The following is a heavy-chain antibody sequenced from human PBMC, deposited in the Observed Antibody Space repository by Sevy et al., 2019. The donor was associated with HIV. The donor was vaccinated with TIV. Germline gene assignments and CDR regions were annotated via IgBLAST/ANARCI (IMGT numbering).Heavy chain of an antibody. CDR1: GFTFSSYA. Sequence: GGSLRLSCAASGFTFSSYAMRWVRQAPGKGLEWVAVISYDGSNKYYADSVKGRFTISRDNSKNTLYLQMNSLRAEDTAVYYCARPYSSSWSSWFDYWGQGTLVTVSS. J-gene: IGHJ4*02. CDR3: ARPYSSSWSSWFDY. V-gene: IGHV3-30-3*01. CDR2: ISYDGSNK. D-gene: IGHD6-13*01.